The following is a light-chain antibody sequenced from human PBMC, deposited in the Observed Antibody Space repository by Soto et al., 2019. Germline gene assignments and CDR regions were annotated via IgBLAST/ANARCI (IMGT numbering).Light chain of an antibody. J-gene: IGKJ5*01. CDR1: QSVSKS. V-gene: IGKV3-15*01. Sequence: EIVMTQSPATLSVSPGERATLSCRASQSVSKSLAWYQQKPGQAPRLLIYSASTRATGIPARFSGSGSETEFTLTISSLQSEDFAVYYCQQYNNWPPITFGKGTRLEIK. CDR2: SAS. CDR3: QQYNNWPPIT.